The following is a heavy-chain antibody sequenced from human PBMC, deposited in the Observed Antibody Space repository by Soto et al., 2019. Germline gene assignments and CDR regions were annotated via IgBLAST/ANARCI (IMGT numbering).Heavy chain of an antibody. V-gene: IGHV1-18*01. CDR2: ISAYNGNT. CDR3: AAPNASGSGSYFGY. Sequence: QVQLVQSGVEVKKPGASVKVSCKASGYTFTSYGISWVRQAPGQGLEWVGWISAYNGNTNYAQKLQDRVTMTTDTSTSTAYMGLRSLRSDDTAVYYCAAPNASGSGSYFGYWGQGTLVTVSS. CDR1: GYTFTSYG. J-gene: IGHJ4*02. D-gene: IGHD3-10*01.